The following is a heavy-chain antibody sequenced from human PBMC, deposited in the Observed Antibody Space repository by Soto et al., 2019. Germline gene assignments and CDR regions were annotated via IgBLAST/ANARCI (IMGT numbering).Heavy chain of an antibody. CDR3: AHRGYCSGGSCLPGNWFDS. CDR1: GFSLSTSGVG. J-gene: IGHJ5*01. D-gene: IGHD2-15*01. Sequence: QITLKESGPTLVKPTQTLTLTCTFSGFSLSTSGVGVGWIRQPPGKALEWLALIYWDDDKRYSPSLKSRLTITKDTSKHQVVLTMTNMDPVDTATYYCAHRGYCSGGSCLPGNWFDSWGQGTLVTVSS. CDR2: IYWDDDK. V-gene: IGHV2-5*02.